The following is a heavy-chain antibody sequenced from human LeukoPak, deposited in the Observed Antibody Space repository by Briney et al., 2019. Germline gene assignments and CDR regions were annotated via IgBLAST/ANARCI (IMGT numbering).Heavy chain of an antibody. CDR3: ARDGGMRAVEYSRSFHYMDV. CDR1: GYTFTGYY. J-gene: IGHJ6*03. CDR2: INPTSGGT. V-gene: IGHV1-2*02. D-gene: IGHD6-6*01. Sequence: ASVKVSCKASGYTFTGYYMHWVRQAPGQGLEWMGWINPTSGGTNYAQKFQGRVTMSRDTSISTAYMELRRLRSDDTAVYYCARDGGMRAVEYSRSFHYMDVWGKGTTVTVSS.